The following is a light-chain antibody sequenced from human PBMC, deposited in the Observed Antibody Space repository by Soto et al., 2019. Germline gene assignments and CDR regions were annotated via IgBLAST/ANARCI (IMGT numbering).Light chain of an antibody. CDR3: MQGTHWPPTWT. Sequence: DVVMPQSPLSLPVTLGQPASISCRSSQSLEYSDGNTYLNWFQQRPGQSPRRLIYKVSNRDSGVPDRFSGSGSGTDFTLKISRVEAEDVGVYYCMQGTHWPPTWTFGQGTKVEIK. J-gene: IGKJ1*01. CDR2: KVS. CDR1: QSLEYSDGNTY. V-gene: IGKV2-30*01.